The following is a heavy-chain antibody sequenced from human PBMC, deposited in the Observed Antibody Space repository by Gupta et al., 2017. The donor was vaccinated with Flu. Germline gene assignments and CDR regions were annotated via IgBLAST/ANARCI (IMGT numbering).Heavy chain of an antibody. D-gene: IGHD5-18*01. CDR3: ARYQLATAMVGMDV. J-gene: IGHJ6*02. CDR2: ISSSSSYI. CDR1: GFTFSSYS. V-gene: IGHV3-21*01. Sequence: EVQLVESGGGLVKPGGSLRLSCAASGFTFSSYSMNWVRQAPGKGLEWVSSISSSSSYIYYADSVKGRFTISRDNAKNSLYLQMNSLRAEDTAVYYCARYQLATAMVGMDVWGQGTTVTVSS.